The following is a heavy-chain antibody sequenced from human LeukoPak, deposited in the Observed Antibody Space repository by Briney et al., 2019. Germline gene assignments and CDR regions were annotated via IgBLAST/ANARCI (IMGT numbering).Heavy chain of an antibody. D-gene: IGHD3-10*01. J-gene: IGHJ4*02. Sequence: SETLSLTCTVSGYSISSGYYWGWIRQPPGKGLEWIGSGSTYYNPSLKSRVTISVDTSKNQFSLKLSSVTAADTAVYYCARRGDYWGQGTLVTVSS. CDR3: ARRGDY. CDR2: SGST. CDR1: GYSISSGYY. V-gene: IGHV4-38-2*02.